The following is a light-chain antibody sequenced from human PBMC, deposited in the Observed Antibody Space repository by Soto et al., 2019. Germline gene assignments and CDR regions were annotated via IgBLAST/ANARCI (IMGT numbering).Light chain of an antibody. V-gene: IGLV2-14*01. Sequence: QSALTQPASVSGSPGQSITISCTGTSSDVVDYNYVSWYQQHPGKAPKLMIFEVSNRPSGVSHRFSGSKSGNTASLTISGLQAEDEADYYCTSYTTSSSTYVFGTGTKLTVL. CDR2: EVS. J-gene: IGLJ1*01. CDR3: TSYTTSSSTYV. CDR1: SSDVVDYNY.